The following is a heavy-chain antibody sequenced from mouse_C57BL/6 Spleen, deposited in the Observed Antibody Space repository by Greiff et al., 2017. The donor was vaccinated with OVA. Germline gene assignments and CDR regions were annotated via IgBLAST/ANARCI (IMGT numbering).Heavy chain of an antibody. Sequence: EVKLVESGGGLVKPGGSLKLSCAASGFTFSDYGMHWVRQAPEKGLEWVAYISSGSSTIYYADTVKGRFTISRDNAKRTLFLQMTSLRSEDTAMYYCARDTTDSWYFDVWGTGTTVTVSS. CDR2: ISSGSSTI. CDR3: ARDTTDSWYFDV. V-gene: IGHV5-17*01. D-gene: IGHD1-1*01. CDR1: GFTFSDYG. J-gene: IGHJ1*03.